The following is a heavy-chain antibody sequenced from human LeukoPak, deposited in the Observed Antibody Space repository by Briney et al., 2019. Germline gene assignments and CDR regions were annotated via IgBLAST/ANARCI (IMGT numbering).Heavy chain of an antibody. V-gene: IGHV4-39*01. D-gene: IGHD5-24*01. CDR3: ARAQRWLQLLLDY. CDR1: GGSISSSSYY. CDR2: IYYSGST. Sequence: LETLSLTCTVSGGSISSSSYYWGWIRQPPGKGLEWIGSIYYSGSTYYNPSLKSRVTISVDTSKNQFSLKLSSVTAADTAVYYCARAQRWLQLLLDYWGQGTLVTVSS. J-gene: IGHJ4*02.